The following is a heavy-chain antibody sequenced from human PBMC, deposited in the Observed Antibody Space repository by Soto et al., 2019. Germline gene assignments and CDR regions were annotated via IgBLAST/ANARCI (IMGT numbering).Heavy chain of an antibody. Sequence: QVPLVQSGAEVRKPGASVKVSCKTSGYTFTDYDINWVRQAPGPGHEWVGRMNPNSGRTDYAQKLEGRVTMPRDISTSTASMELRSLGYDDTAVYFCSTWGRNGWYAGLFWCQGNLVTVSS. CDR1: GYTFTDYD. V-gene: IGHV1-8*02. J-gene: IGHJ4*02. CDR2: MNPNSGRT. D-gene: IGHD6-19*01. CDR3: STWGRNGWYAGLF.